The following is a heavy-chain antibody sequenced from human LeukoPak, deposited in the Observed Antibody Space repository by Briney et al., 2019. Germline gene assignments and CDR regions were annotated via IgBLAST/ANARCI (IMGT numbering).Heavy chain of an antibody. Sequence: SETLSLTCAVYGGSFSGYYWSWIRQPPGKGLEWIGEINHSGSTNYNPSLKSRVTISVDTSKNRFSLKLSSVTAADTAVYYCASGPSSGSYYNWFDPWGQGTLVTVSS. CDR2: INHSGST. D-gene: IGHD3-10*01. J-gene: IGHJ5*02. CDR1: GGSFSGYY. V-gene: IGHV4-34*01. CDR3: ASGPSSGSYYNWFDP.